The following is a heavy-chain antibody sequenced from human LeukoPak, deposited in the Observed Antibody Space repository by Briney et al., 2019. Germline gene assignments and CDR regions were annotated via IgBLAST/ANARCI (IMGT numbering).Heavy chain of an antibody. D-gene: IGHD3-22*01. CDR2: INCNSGGT. V-gene: IGHV1-2*02. Sequence: ASVKVSCKASGYTFTGYYIHWVRQAPGQGLEWMGWINCNSGGTRYAQKFQGRVTMTRDTSISTAYMELSRLRSDDTAVYYCARVYYYDSSADYWGQGTLVTVSS. J-gene: IGHJ4*02. CDR1: GYTFTGYY. CDR3: ARVYYYDSSADY.